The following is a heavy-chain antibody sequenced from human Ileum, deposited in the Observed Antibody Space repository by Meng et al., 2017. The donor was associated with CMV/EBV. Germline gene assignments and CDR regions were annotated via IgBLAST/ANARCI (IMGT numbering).Heavy chain of an antibody. J-gene: IGHJ6*02. D-gene: IGHD3-22*01. CDR1: GFTFSSYA. CDR2: ISYDGRNE. CDR3: ARELLDSTGYDGYYFYYGMDV. Sequence: GESLKISCAASGFTFSSYAMHWVRQAPGKGLEWVAVISYDGRNEHYADSVKGRLTISRDNSKNTLYLQMNSLRPEDTAVFYCARELLDSTGYDGYYFYYGMDVWGQATTVTVSS. V-gene: IGHV3-30*04.